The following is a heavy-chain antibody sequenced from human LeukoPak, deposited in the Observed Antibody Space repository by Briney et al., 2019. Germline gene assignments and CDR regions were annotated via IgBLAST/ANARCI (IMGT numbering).Heavy chain of an antibody. D-gene: IGHD1-26*01. CDR1: GFTFSSYS. Sequence: PGGSLRLSCAASGFTFSSYSMNWVRQAPGKGLEWVSSISSSSSYIYYADSEKGRFTISRDNAKNSLYLQMNSLRAEDTAVYYCARDSEGATRGFFDYWGQGTLVTVSS. V-gene: IGHV3-21*01. CDR2: ISSSSSYI. J-gene: IGHJ4*02. CDR3: ARDSEGATRGFFDY.